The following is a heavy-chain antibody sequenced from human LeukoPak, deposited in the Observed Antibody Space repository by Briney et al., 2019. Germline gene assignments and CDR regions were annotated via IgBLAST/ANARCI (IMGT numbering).Heavy chain of an antibody. CDR2: ISSSSSYI. J-gene: IGHJ4*01. D-gene: IGHD3-10*01. Sequence: PGGSLRLSCAASGFTFSSYSMNWVRQAPGKGLEWVSSISSSSSYIYYADSVKGRFTISRDNAKNSLYLQMNSLRAEDTAVYYCAREQYISGKSLDYWGQGKLVTVSS. CDR1: GFTFSSYS. V-gene: IGHV3-21*01. CDR3: AREQYISGKSLDY.